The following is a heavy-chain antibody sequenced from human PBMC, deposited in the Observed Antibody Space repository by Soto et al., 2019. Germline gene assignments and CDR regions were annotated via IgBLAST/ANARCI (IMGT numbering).Heavy chain of an antibody. CDR3: TREGGHTWGAFES. CDR1: GFHFSDAW. Sequence: EEQLVESGGGLVKPGGSLRLSCVASGFHFSDAWMSWVRQAPGKGLQWVGRIKSKNVGGTTNYAAPVKDRFTISRDDSENTVYLQMNSLKAEDTAKYYCTREGGHTWGAFESGGQGTVVTGSS. J-gene: IGHJ3*02. V-gene: IGHV3-15*01. CDR2: IKSKNVGGTT. D-gene: IGHD3-16*01.